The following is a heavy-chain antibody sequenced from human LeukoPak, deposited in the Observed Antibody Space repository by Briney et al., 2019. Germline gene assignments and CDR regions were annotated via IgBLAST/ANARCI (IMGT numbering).Heavy chain of an antibody. D-gene: IGHD1-26*01. V-gene: IGHV4-59*12. CDR3: ASPGGGSYLH. J-gene: IGHJ4*02. CDR2: IYYSGST. CDR1: GGSISSYY. Sequence: KTSETLSLTCTVSGGSISSYYWSWIRQPPGKGLEWIGYIYYSGSTNYNPSLKSRVTISVDTSKNQFSLKLSSVTAADTAVYYCASPGGGSYLHWGQGTLVTVSS.